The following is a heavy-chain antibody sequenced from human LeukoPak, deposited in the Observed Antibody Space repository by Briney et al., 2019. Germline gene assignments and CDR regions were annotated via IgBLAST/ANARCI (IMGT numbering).Heavy chain of an antibody. CDR1: GFTFSDYW. Sequence: GGSLRLSCPASGFTFSDYWMHWVRQAPGKGLVWVSRMNSDGSITTYADSVKGRFTISRDNAKNTLYLQMNSLRAEDTAVYYCTRLYCSDGSCYYDYWGQGTLVTVSS. CDR3: TRLYCSDGSCYYDY. D-gene: IGHD2-15*01. J-gene: IGHJ4*03. CDR2: MNSDGSIT. V-gene: IGHV3-74*03.